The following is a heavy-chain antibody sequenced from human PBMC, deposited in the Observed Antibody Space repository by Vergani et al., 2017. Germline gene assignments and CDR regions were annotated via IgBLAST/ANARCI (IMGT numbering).Heavy chain of an antibody. CDR2: IYSTGST. V-gene: IGHV4-31*03. D-gene: IGHD2-2*01. CDR1: GDSISSGVYY. J-gene: IGHJ4*02. CDR3: ARMGGYXEGDAFRIGYFDS. Sequence: QVQLQESGPGLVKPSQTLTLTCSVSGDSISSGVYYWNWIRQHPGKGLEWIGYIYSTGSTHHNPSLRRRINKSVDTSKIQFSLKLNSVTAADTARYYCARMGGYXEGDAFRIGYFDSWGPGILVTVSS.